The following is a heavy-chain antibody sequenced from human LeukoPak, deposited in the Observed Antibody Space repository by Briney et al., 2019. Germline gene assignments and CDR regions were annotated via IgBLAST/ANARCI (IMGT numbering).Heavy chain of an antibody. CDR1: GFSVRTN. Sequence: GGSLRLSCAASGFSVRTNMSWVRQAPGKGLEWVSVIYSGGTIRYADSVKGRFTISRDNSRDTLHLQMNSLRVDDTAVYYCARGVEPLAANTLAYWGQGTLVTVSS. CDR3: ARGVEPLAANTLAY. J-gene: IGHJ4*02. V-gene: IGHV3-53*01. CDR2: IYSGGTI. D-gene: IGHD1-14*01.